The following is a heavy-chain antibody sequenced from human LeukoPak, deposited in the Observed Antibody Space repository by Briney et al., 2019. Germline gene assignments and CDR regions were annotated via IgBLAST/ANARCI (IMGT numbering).Heavy chain of an antibody. J-gene: IGHJ4*02. CDR3: ARCSPGDSSNFYAVLQY. CDR1: GYTFTSYD. Sequence: SVKVSCKASGYTFTSYDINWVRQATGQGLEWMGGIIPIFGTANYAQKFQGRVTITADESTSTAYMELSSLRSEDTAVYYCARCSPGDSSNFYAVLQYWGQGTQVTVST. D-gene: IGHD3-22*01. CDR2: IIPIFGTA. V-gene: IGHV1-69*13.